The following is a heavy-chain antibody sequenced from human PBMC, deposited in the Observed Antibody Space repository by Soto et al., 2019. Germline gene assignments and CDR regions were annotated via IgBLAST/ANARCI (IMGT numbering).Heavy chain of an antibody. J-gene: IGHJ6*02. Sequence: SETLSLTCAVSGGSISSSNWWSWVRQPPGKGLEWIGEIYHSGSTNYNPSLKSRVTISVDKSKNQFSLYLQMNSLRPEDTALYYCAKDHYGSAIYGMDVWGQGTTVTVSS. CDR3: AKDHYGSAIYGMDV. CDR2: IYHSGST. D-gene: IGHD3-10*01. CDR1: GGSISSSNW. V-gene: IGHV4-4*02.